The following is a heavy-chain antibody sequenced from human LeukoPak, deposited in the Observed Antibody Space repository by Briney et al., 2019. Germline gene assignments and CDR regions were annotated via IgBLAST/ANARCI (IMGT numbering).Heavy chain of an antibody. D-gene: IGHD2-2*01. CDR1: GFTFSSYW. Sequence: GGSLRLSCAASGFTFSSYWMSWVRQAPGKGLEWVANIKQDGSEKYYVDSVKGRFTISRDNAKNSLYLQMNSLRAEDTAVYYCAKGIQNCSSTTCYGEDYWGQGTLVTVSS. J-gene: IGHJ4*02. CDR2: IKQDGSEK. V-gene: IGHV3-7*03. CDR3: AKGIQNCSSTTCYGEDY.